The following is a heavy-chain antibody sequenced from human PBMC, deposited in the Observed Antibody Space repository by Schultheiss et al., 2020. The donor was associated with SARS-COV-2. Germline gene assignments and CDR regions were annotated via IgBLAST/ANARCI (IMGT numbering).Heavy chain of an antibody. V-gene: IGHV4-4*07. CDR3: ARQSYYDSSGYHDY. CDR1: GGSISSYY. CDR2: IYTSGST. Sequence: SQTLSLTCTVSGGSISSYYWSWIRQPAGKGLEWIGRIYTSGSTYYNPSLKSRVTISVDTSKNQFSLKLSSVTAADTAVYYCARQSYYDSSGYHDYWGQGTLVTVSS. D-gene: IGHD3-22*01. J-gene: IGHJ4*02.